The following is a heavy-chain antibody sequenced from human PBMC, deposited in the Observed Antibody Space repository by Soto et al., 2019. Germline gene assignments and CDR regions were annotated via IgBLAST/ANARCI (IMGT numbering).Heavy chain of an antibody. J-gene: IGHJ6*02. Sequence: GESLKISCKGPGYSFTSYWISWVRQMPGKGLEWMGRIDPSDSYTNYSPSFQGHVTISADKSISTAYLQWSSLKASDTAMYYCARERPTAPPLYYYYGMDVWGQGTTVTVSS. CDR3: ARERPTAPPLYYYYGMDV. D-gene: IGHD4-17*01. CDR2: IDPSDSYT. CDR1: GYSFTSYW. V-gene: IGHV5-10-1*01.